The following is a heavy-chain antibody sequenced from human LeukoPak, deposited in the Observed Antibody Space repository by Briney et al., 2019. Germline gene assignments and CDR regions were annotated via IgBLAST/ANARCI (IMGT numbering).Heavy chain of an antibody. CDR2: ISNDGSRK. CDR1: GFTFSRHG. V-gene: IGHV3-30*03. D-gene: IGHD3-3*01. J-gene: IGHJ4*02. CDR3: ARDRAWNYFDY. Sequence: GGSLRLSCAPSGFTFSRHGLHWVRQAPGKGLEWVAIISNDGSRKYYAHSVEGRFTISRDNSKNTLYLQMDSLRAEDTAVYYCARDRAWNYFDYWGQGTPVTVSS.